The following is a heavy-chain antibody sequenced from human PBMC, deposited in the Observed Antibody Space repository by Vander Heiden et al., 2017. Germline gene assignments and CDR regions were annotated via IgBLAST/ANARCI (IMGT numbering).Heavy chain of an antibody. CDR3: DAADY. J-gene: IGHJ4*02. CDR2: ISRDGTAI. Sequence: EVQLVESGGGLVKPGGSLRLSCAASGLTFRKYTMTWARQAPGKGLEWVSTISRDGTAIYYADSVKGRFTISRDNAKNSLYLQMGSLRAEDTAVYYCDAADYWGQGTLVTVSS. CDR1: GLTFRKYT. D-gene: IGHD6-13*01. V-gene: IGHV3-21*01.